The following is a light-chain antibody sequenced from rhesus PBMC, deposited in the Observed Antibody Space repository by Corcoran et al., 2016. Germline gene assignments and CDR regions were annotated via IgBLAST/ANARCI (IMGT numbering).Light chain of an antibody. Sequence: DIQMTQSPSSLSASVGDRVTITCRASQDINHYLTWYQQKPGKAPKPLIYYASSLATGVPSMFSGSGSGTDYTLSIRSLQPEDIATYYCQQYNNSPPTFGQGTKVEIK. V-gene: IGKV1-66*01. CDR3: QQYNNSPPT. J-gene: IGKJ1*01. CDR2: YAS. CDR1: QDINHY.